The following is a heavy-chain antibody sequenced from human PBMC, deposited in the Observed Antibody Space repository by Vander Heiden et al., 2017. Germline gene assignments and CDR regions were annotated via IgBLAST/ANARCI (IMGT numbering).Heavy chain of an antibody. CDR2: FSYSVTT. D-gene: IGHD5-18*01. J-gene: IGHJ4*02. Sequence: QLHLQESGPGLVKPSETLSLTCSVSGGSISSSTYHWGWIRQAPVKGLEWIGSFSYSVTTFYNPSLKSRVTISVDTSKNQFSLKLNSVTAADTAVYYCARDNYGYDYFDYWGQGTLVTVSS. CDR1: GGSISSSTYH. V-gene: IGHV4-39*02. CDR3: ARDNYGYDYFDY.